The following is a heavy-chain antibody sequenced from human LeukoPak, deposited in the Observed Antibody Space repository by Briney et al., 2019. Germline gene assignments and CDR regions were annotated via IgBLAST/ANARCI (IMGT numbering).Heavy chain of an antibody. J-gene: IGHJ4*02. V-gene: IGHV3-23*01. CDR1: GFTFSSYA. CDR2: ISVSGGST. D-gene: IGHD3-9*01. CDR3: AKDISPNDC. Sequence: GGSLSLSCAASGFTFSSYAMSWVRPAPGKGLEWVSAISVSGGSTYYADSVKGWFTISRDNSKNTLYLQMNSLRAEDTAVYYCAKDISPNDCWGQGTLVTVSS.